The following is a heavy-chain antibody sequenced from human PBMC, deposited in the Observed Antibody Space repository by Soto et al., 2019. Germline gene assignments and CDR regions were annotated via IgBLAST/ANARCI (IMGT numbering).Heavy chain of an antibody. J-gene: IGHJ4*02. CDR1: GFTFSSYS. Sequence: EVQLVESGGGLVQPGGSLRLSCAASGFTFSSYSMNWVRQATGKGLEWVSYISSSSSTIYYADSVKGRFTISRDNAKNSLYLQMNSLRDEDTAVYYCARMGEGIRGPTYYFDSWGQGALVTVAS. D-gene: IGHD3-10*01. CDR3: ARMGEGIRGPTYYFDS. V-gene: IGHV3-48*02. CDR2: ISSSSSTI.